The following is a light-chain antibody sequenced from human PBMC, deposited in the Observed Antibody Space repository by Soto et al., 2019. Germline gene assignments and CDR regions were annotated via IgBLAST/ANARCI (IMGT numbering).Light chain of an antibody. Sequence: EIVLTQSPVTLSLSPRERATLSCTASQSVSSSYLAWYQQKPGQAPRLVIYGASSRATGIPDRFSGSGYGTDFTLTISRLEPEDFAVYYCQQYGSSPRTFGQGTKVDIK. J-gene: IGKJ1*01. V-gene: IGKV3-20*01. CDR1: QSVSSSY. CDR2: GAS. CDR3: QQYGSSPRT.